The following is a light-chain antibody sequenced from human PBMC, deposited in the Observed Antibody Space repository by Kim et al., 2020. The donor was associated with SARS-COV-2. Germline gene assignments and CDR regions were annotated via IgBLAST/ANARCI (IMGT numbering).Light chain of an antibody. V-gene: IGKV3-15*01. Sequence: VSPRERAPLACRASQSVSSNLAWYQQKPGQAPRLLIYGASTRATGIPARFSGSGSGTEFTLTISSLQSEDFAVYYCQQYNNWPLYTFGQGTKLEI. CDR3: QQYNNWPLYT. J-gene: IGKJ2*01. CDR2: GAS. CDR1: QSVSSN.